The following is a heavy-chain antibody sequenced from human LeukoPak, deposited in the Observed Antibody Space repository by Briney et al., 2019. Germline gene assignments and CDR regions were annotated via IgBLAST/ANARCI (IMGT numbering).Heavy chain of an antibody. V-gene: IGHV3-9*01. J-gene: IGHJ4*02. Sequence: PGGSLRLSCAASGFTFDDYAMHWVRQAPGKGLEWVSGISWNSGSIGYADSAKGRFTISRDNAKNSLYLQMNSLKAEDTALYYCTKGYCISTSCYDDYWGQGTLVTVSS. CDR1: GFTFDDYA. D-gene: IGHD2-2*01. CDR2: ISWNSGSI. CDR3: TKGYCISTSCYDDY.